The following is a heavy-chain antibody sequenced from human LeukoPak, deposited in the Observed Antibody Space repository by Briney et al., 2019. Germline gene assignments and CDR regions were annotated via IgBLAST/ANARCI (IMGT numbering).Heavy chain of an antibody. D-gene: IGHD6-19*01. J-gene: IGHJ5*02. V-gene: IGHV4-34*01. CDR1: GGSFSGYY. CDR3: ARKALGSGSDNRVRWFDP. CDR2: INHSGST. Sequence: PSETLSLTCAVYGGSFSGYYWSWIRQPPGKGLEWIGEINHSGSTNYNPSLKSRVTISVDTSKNQFSLKLSSVTAADTAVYYCARKALGSGSDNRVRWFDPWGQGTLVTVSS.